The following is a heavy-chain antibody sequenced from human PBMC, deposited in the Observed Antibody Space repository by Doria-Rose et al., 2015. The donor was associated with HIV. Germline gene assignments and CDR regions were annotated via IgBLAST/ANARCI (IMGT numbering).Heavy chain of an antibody. CDR1: GVSLSSPGMG. V-gene: IGHV2-26*01. CDR2: IFSYDER. Sequence: QESGPVLVKPTETLTLTCTVSGVSLSSPGMGVSWIRQPPGGALEWLANIFSYDERSYKASLKSRLTISRGTCKSQVVLTMTDMDPVGTATYYCARIKSSRWYHKYYFDFWGQGTLVIVSA. D-gene: IGHD6-13*01. J-gene: IGHJ4*02. CDR3: ARIKSSRWYHKYYFDF.